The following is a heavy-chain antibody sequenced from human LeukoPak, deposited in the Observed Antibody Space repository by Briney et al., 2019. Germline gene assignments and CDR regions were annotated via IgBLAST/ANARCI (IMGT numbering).Heavy chain of an antibody. J-gene: IGHJ3*02. V-gene: IGHV1-69*13. Sequence: GASVKVSCKASGGTFSSYAISWVRQAPGQGLEWMGGIILIFGTANYAQKFQGRVTITADESTSTAYMELSSLRSEDTAVYYCAYSPVGATTRLDAFDIWGQGTMVTVSS. CDR3: AYSPVGATTRLDAFDI. D-gene: IGHD1-26*01. CDR1: GGTFSSYA. CDR2: IILIFGTA.